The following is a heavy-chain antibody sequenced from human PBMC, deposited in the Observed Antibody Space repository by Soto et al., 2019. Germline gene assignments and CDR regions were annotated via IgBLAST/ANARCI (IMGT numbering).Heavy chain of an antibody. CDR2: INPNSGGT. V-gene: IGHV1-2*04. Sequence: QVQLVQSGAEVKKPGASVKVSCRASGYTFTGYYMHWGRQAPGQGLEWMGWINPNSGGTNYAQNFQGWVTMTRDTSMSSAYMELSRLRSDDTAVSYCARTHCSSTRCYVGSWDYWGQGTLVTVSS. CDR3: ARTHCSSTRCYVGSWDY. CDR1: GYTFTGYY. J-gene: IGHJ4*02. D-gene: IGHD2-2*01.